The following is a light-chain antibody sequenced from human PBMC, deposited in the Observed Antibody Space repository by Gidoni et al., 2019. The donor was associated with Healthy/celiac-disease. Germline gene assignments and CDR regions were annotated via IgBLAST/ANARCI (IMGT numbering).Light chain of an antibody. Sequence: EIVLTQSPGTLSLSPGESATLSCRASQSVSSSSLAWYQQKPGQAPRLLIYGASSRATGIPDRFSGSGSGTDFTLTISRLEPEDFAVYSCQQYAGSPRTFXXXTKLEIK. CDR3: QQYAGSPRT. CDR1: QSVSSSS. CDR2: GAS. J-gene: IGKJ2*01. V-gene: IGKV3-20*01.